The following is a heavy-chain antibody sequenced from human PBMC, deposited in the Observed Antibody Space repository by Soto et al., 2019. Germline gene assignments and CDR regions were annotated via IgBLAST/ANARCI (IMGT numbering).Heavy chain of an antibody. CDR1: GYTLTELS. CDR3: ATLSVYDFWSGYSPGDFDI. V-gene: IGHV1-24*01. Sequence: ASVKVSCKVSGYTLTELSMHWVRQAPGKGLEWMGGFDPEDGETIYAQKFQGRVTMTEDTSTDTAYMELSSLRSEDTAVYYCATLSVYDFWSGYSPGDFDIWGQGTMVTVSS. J-gene: IGHJ3*02. D-gene: IGHD3-3*01. CDR2: FDPEDGET.